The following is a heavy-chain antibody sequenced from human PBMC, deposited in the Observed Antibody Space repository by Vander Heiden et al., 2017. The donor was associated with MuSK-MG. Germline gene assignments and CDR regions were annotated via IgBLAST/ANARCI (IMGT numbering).Heavy chain of an antibody. CDR3: AHRRFYGDFNY. CDR2: IFWDDDR. CDR1: GFSLSSGGVG. D-gene: IGHD4-17*01. V-gene: IGHV2-5*02. J-gene: IGHJ4*02. Sequence: HISMKESGPTLVRPTQTLTLTCPFSGFSLSSGGVGVGWIRQPPGKALEWLALIFWDDDRRYNPSLKNRLTITEDTSKNQVVLTMTDMDPVDTATYYCAHRRFYGDFNYWGQGTLVTVSS.